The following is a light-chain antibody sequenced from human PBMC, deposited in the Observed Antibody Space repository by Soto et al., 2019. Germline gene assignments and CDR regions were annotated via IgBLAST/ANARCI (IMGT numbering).Light chain of an antibody. CDR3: QQLRTSPYT. Sequence: DIHLTQSPSFLSASVGDRVTVTCRASQAISTYLAWFQQKPGKAPQLLVYPASTLQGGVPSRFSGRGSGTEFSLTISSLQPEDFATDYCQQLRTSPYTFGQGTKLDIK. V-gene: IGKV1-9*01. CDR1: QAISTY. CDR2: PAS. J-gene: IGKJ2*01.